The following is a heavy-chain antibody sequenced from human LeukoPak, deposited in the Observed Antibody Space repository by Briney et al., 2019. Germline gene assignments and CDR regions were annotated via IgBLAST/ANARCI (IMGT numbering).Heavy chain of an antibody. Sequence: SVKVSCKASGGTFSSYAISWVRQAPGQGLEWMGGIIPIFGTANYAQKFQGRVTITADESTSTAYMELSSLRSKDTAVYYCARSSGYDYGMDVWGKGTTVTVSS. CDR3: ARSSGYDYGMDV. D-gene: IGHD1-26*01. CDR2: IIPIFGTA. J-gene: IGHJ6*04. CDR1: GGTFSSYA. V-gene: IGHV1-69*13.